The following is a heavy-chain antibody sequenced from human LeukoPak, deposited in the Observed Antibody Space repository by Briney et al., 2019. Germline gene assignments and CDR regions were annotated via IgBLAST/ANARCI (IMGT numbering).Heavy chain of an antibody. J-gene: IGHJ4*02. CDR1: GFTFSSYA. V-gene: IGHV3-23*01. CDR2: ISGSGVTT. CDR3: ARADLRGYSLHY. D-gene: IGHD5-18*01. Sequence: GGSLRLSCAASGFTFSSYAMSWVRQAPGKGLEWVSGISGSGVTTYYADSVKGRFTISRDNSKNTLHLQMNSLRAGDTAVYYCARADLRGYSLHYWGQGTLVTVSS.